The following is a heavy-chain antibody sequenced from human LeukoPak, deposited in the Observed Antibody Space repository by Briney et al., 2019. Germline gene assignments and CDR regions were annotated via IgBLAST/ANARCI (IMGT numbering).Heavy chain of an antibody. CDR1: GFTFINYA. CDR2: INASGSST. CDR3: AKSGGTYYYDSSGVYWGAFDI. J-gene: IGHJ3*02. Sequence: GGSLRLSCAASGFTFINYAMSWVRQAPGKGLEWVSAINASGSSTYYAHSVKGRFTISRDNSKNTLYLQLNSLRAEDTAVYYCAKSGGTYYYDSSGVYWGAFDIWGLGTMVAVSS. D-gene: IGHD3-22*01. V-gene: IGHV3-23*01.